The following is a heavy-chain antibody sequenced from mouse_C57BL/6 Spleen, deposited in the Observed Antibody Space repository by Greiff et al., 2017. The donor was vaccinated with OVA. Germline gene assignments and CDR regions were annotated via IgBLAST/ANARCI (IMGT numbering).Heavy chain of an antibody. D-gene: IGHD1-2*01. CDR3: TPYGRGFAY. CDR2: IDPENGDT. CDR1: GFNIKDDY. J-gene: IGHJ3*01. V-gene: IGHV14-4*01. Sequence: VQLQQSGAELVRPGASVKLSCTASGFNIKDDYMHWVKQRPEQGLEWIGWIDPENGDTEYASKFQGTATITADTSSNTAYLQLSSLTSEDTAVYYCTPYGRGFAYWGQGTLVTVSA.